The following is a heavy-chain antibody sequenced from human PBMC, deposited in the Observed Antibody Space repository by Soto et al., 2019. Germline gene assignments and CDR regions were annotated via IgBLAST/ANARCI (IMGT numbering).Heavy chain of an antibody. CDR2: ISYDGSNK. Sequence: GSLRLSCAASGFTFSSYAMHWVRQAPGKGLEWVAVISYDGSNKYYADSVKGRFTISRDNSKNTLYLQMNSLRAEDTAVYYCARGQEDYGDYDAFDIWGQGTMVTVSS. CDR1: GFTFSSYA. D-gene: IGHD4-17*01. CDR3: ARGQEDYGDYDAFDI. J-gene: IGHJ3*02. V-gene: IGHV3-30-3*01.